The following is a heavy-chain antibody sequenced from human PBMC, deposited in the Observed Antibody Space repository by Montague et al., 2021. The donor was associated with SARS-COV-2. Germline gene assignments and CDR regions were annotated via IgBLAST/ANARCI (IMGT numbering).Heavy chain of an antibody. V-gene: IGHV5-51*01. CDR1: GYSFTSYW. CDR2: IYPGDSDI. CDR3: ARPYCSSSSCYYGMDV. J-gene: IGHJ6*02. Sequence: QSGAEVKKPGESLKISCRGSGYSFTSYWIGWVRQMPGKGLEWMGIIYPGDSDIRYSPSFQGQVTISADKSTSTAYLQWSSLKASDTGMYYCARPYCSSSSCYYGMDVWGQGTTVTVSS. D-gene: IGHD2-2*01.